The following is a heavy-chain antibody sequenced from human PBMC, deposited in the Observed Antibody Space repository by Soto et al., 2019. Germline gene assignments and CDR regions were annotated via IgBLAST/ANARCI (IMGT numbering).Heavy chain of an antibody. J-gene: IGHJ4*02. CDR2: IYYSGNT. V-gene: IGHV4-39*01. D-gene: IGHD6-19*01. CDR3: VSHRNYIVVSGSFFDY. Sequence: SETLSLTCTVSGGSISSNSHYWGWIRQPPGKGLEWIGSIYYSGNTHYNSSLKSRVTVSVDTSKNQFSLKLSSVTAADTAVYFCVSHRNYIVVSGSFFDYWSQGTLVTVSS. CDR1: GGSISSNSHY.